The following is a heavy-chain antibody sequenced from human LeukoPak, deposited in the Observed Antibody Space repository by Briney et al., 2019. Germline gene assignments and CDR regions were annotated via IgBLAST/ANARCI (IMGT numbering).Heavy chain of an antibody. CDR2: ISYDGSNK. V-gene: IGHV3-30-3*01. Sequence: PGGSLRLSCAASGFTFSSHAMHWVRQAPGKGLEWVAVISYDGSNKYYADSVKGRFTISRDNSKNTLYLQMNSLRAEDTAVYYCAREVYGDYARYGYYGMDVWGQGTTVTASS. CDR3: AREVYGDYARYGYYGMDV. J-gene: IGHJ6*02. CDR1: GFTFSSHA. D-gene: IGHD4-17*01.